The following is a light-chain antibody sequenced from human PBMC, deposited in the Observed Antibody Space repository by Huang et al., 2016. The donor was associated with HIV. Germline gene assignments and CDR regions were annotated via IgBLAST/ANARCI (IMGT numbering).Light chain of an antibody. Sequence: DIQMTQSPSSLSASIGDRVTMSCRASQAVDMYLNWYQQTPGRVPKRLIYAASNLQSDVPSRFSGTGAGTNFTLTISSLQPEDFVSYFCQQTYNVPRTFGQGTALEIK. CDR1: QAVDMY. CDR3: QQTYNVPRT. CDR2: AAS. V-gene: IGKV1-39*01. J-gene: IGKJ2*01.